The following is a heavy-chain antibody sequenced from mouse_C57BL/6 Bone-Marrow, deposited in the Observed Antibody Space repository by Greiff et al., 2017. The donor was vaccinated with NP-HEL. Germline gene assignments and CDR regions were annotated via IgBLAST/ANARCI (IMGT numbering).Heavy chain of an antibody. V-gene: IGHV14-4*01. CDR1: GFNIKDDY. CDR2: IDPENGAT. CDR3: TSLITTVVEGSIYYAMDY. J-gene: IGHJ4*01. D-gene: IGHD1-1*01. Sequence: EVQLQQSGAELVRPGASVKLSCTASGFNIKDDYMHWVKQRPEQGLEWIGWIDPENGATEYASKFQGKATITADTSSNTAYLQLSSLTSEDTAVYYCTSLITTVVEGSIYYAMDYWGQGTSVTVSS.